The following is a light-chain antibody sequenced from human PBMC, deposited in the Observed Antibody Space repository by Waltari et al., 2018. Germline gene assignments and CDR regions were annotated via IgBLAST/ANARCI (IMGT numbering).Light chain of an antibody. CDR1: SSDNGRYDL. CDR2: EVS. V-gene: IGLV2-23*02. Sequence: QSALTQPASVPGSPVQSITIPCTGTSSDNGRYDLASWYQHHPGKAPKLMIFEVSQWPSGVSNRFSGSKSGNTASLTISGLQAEDEADYHCCSYAGNSIYVFGTGTKVTVL. J-gene: IGLJ1*01. CDR3: CSYAGNSIYV.